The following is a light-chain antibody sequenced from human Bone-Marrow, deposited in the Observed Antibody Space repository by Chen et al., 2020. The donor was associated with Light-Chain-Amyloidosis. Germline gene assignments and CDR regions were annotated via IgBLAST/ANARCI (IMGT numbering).Light chain of an antibody. CDR1: QSVSNNF. Sequence: EIELTQSPGTLSLSPGERATLSCRASQSVSNNFLAWYQQKPGQAPRLVIYGASTRATGIPDRFSGSGSGTDFTLTISRLEPEDFAVYYCQQYGSSSYTFGQGTTLEIK. CDR2: GAS. CDR3: QQYGSSSYT. V-gene: IGKV3-20*01. J-gene: IGKJ2*01.